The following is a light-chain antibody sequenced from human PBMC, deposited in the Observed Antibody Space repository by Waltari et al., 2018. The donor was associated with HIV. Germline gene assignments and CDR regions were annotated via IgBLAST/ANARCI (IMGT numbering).Light chain of an antibody. CDR2: AAS. Sequence: DIQLTQSPSFLSASVGDRVTITCRANEDISSYLAWYQQKPGKAPKLLVYAASTLQGGVPTRFRGGGSGTEFTLTISGLQPEDVATYYCQQVKSYLALTFGGGTKVEIK. J-gene: IGKJ4*01. CDR1: EDISSY. V-gene: IGKV1-9*01. CDR3: QQVKSYLALT.